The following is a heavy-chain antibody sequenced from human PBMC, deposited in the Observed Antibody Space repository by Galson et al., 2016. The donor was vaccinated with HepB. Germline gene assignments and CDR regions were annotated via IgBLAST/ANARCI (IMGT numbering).Heavy chain of an antibody. Sequence: TLSLTCIVSGDSSSSGTYYWSWIRQSAGKGLEWIGRIYPSGTTNYNPSLKSRVTISLDTSNNQFSLKLDSVTAADTAVYYCARDFTYWGPGTLATVSS. CDR3: ARDFTY. J-gene: IGHJ4*02. CDR2: IYPSGTT. V-gene: IGHV4-61*02. CDR1: GDSSSSGTYY.